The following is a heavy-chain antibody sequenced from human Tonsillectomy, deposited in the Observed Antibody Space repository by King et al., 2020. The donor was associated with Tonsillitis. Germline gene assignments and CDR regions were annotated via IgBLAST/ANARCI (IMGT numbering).Heavy chain of an antibody. J-gene: IGHJ4*02. CDR2: IYYSGST. Sequence: QLQESGPGLVKPSETLSLTCTVSGGSISSSSYYWGWIRQPPGKGLEWIGSIYYSGSTYYNPSLKSRVTMSVDTSNNQFSPKLSSVTAADTAVYYCARGSRLGIYYFDYWGQGTLVTVSS. V-gene: IGHV4-39*01. CDR3: ARGSRLGIYYFDY. CDR1: GGSISSSSYY. D-gene: IGHD3-22*01.